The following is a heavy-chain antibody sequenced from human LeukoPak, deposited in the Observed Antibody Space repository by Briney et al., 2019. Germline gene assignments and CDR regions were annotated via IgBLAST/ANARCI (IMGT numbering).Heavy chain of an antibody. CDR3: AKDTLRWAFDM. V-gene: IGHV3-23*01. CDR1: GFTLSNYA. D-gene: IGHD4-23*01. J-gene: IGHJ3*02. CDR2: ISGGVTM. Sequence: GGSLRLSCAASGFTLSNYAMTWVRQAPGKGLEWVSAISGGVTMYADSVKGRFTISRDNSKNTLYMQMNSLRAEDTAVYYCAKDTLRWAFDMWGQGTMVTVSA.